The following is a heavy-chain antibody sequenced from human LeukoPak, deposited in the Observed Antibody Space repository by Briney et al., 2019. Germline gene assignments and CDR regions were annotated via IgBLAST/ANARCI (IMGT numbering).Heavy chain of an antibody. CDR3: ARGLRVDGSGSYYNRAFGYYMDV. Sequence: SETLSLTCTVSGGSISSGSYYWSWLRQPAGKGLGWIGLLYPSGSTNNSPSLKSRVTISVDTSKNQFSLKLSSMTAADTAVYYCARGLRVDGSGSYYNRAFGYYMDVWGKGTTVTVSS. CDR2: LYPSGST. V-gene: IGHV4-61*02. J-gene: IGHJ6*03. D-gene: IGHD3-10*01. CDR1: GGSISSGSYY.